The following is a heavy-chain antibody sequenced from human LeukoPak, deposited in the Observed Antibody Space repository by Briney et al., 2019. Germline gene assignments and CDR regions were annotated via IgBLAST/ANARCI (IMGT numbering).Heavy chain of an antibody. CDR2: ISAYNGNT. CDR1: GYTFTSYG. J-gene: IGHJ4*02. Sequence: ASVKVSCKASGYTFTSYGISWVRQAPGQGLEWMGWISAYNGNTNYAQKLQGRVPMTTDTSTSTAYMELRSLRSDDTAVYYCARESRDGYTLDYWGQGTLVTVSS. V-gene: IGHV1-18*01. CDR3: ARESRDGYTLDY. D-gene: IGHD5-24*01.